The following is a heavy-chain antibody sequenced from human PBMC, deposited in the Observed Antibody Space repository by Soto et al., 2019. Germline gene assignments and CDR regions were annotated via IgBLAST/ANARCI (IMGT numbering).Heavy chain of an antibody. CDR2: ISGSGGST. CDR3: AKDPVVLGARRSVDARGGMDV. J-gene: IGHJ6*02. Sequence: GGSLRLSCAASGFTFSSYAMSWVRQAPGKGLEWVSAISGSGGSTYYADSVKGRFTISRDNSKNTLYLQMNSLRAEDTAVYYCAKDPVVLGARRSVDARGGMDVWGQGTTVTVSS. V-gene: IGHV3-23*01. D-gene: IGHD2-2*01. CDR1: GFTFSSYA.